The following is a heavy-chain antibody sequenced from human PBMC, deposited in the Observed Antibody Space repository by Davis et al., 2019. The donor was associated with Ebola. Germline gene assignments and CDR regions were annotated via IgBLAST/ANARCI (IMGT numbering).Heavy chain of an antibody. Sequence: GESLKISCAASGFTFGDHYMSWIRQAPGKGLEWVSYITPSTGHTEYAESVGGRFTISRDNGRNSLFLQMNSLRAEDTAIYYCARGLQDYYDSGGYTPPGFWGQGTVVIVSS. CDR1: GFTFGDHY. J-gene: IGHJ4*02. V-gene: IGHV3-11*06. CDR2: ITPSTGHT. CDR3: ARGLQDYYDSGGYTPPGF. D-gene: IGHD3-22*01.